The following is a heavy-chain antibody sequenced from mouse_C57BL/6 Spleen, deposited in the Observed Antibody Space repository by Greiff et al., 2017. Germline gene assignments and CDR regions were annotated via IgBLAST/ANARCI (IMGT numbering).Heavy chain of an antibody. V-gene: IGHV1-61*01. CDR1: GYTFTSYW. CDR3: ARYGYSYFDY. J-gene: IGHJ2*01. Sequence: VQLQQPGAELVRPGSSVKLSCKASGYTFTSYWMDWVKQRPGQGLEWIGNIYPSDSETHYNQKFKDKATLTVDKSSSTAYMQLSSLTSEDSAVYYCARYGYSYFDYWGQGTTLTVSS. CDR2: IYPSDSET. D-gene: IGHD2-2*01.